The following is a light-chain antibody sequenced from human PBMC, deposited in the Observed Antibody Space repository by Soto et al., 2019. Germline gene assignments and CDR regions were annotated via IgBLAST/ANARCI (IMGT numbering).Light chain of an antibody. Sequence: VVLTQSPGTLSLSPGERATLSCRASQSVGRRYLAWYQQKPGQAPRLLIYDTSDRASDIPDRFSGGGSETDFSITISRLVPEDSAVYYCQHQGTFGGGTKVEIK. V-gene: IGKV3-20*01. CDR3: QHQGT. J-gene: IGKJ4*01. CDR1: QSVGRRY. CDR2: DTS.